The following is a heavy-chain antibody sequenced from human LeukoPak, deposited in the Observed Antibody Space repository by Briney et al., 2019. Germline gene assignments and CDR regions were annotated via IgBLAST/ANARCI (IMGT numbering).Heavy chain of an antibody. Sequence: GGSLRLSCAASGFTFSSYDMHWVRQAPGKGLEWVAVISYDGSNKYYAASVKGRFTISRDNSKNTLYLQMNSRRPEDTAVYYRAEDPSGDSFGSYGMDVWGQGTTVTVSS. V-gene: IGHV3-30*18. CDR3: AEDPSGDSFGSYGMDV. CDR2: ISYDGSNK. D-gene: IGHD5-18*01. J-gene: IGHJ6*02. CDR1: GFTFSSYD.